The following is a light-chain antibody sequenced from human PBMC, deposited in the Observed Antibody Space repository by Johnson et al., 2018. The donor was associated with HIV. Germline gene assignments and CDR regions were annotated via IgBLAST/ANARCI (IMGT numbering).Light chain of an antibody. Sequence: QSVLTQPPSVSAAPGQKVTISCSGSSSNIGNNYVSWYQQLPGTAPKLLIYENNKRPSGIPDRFSGSKSGTSATMGITGLQPGDEADYYCGIWDSRLSVGVFGTGTKVTVL. CDR3: GIWDSRLSVGV. V-gene: IGLV1-51*02. J-gene: IGLJ1*01. CDR2: ENN. CDR1: SSNIGNNY.